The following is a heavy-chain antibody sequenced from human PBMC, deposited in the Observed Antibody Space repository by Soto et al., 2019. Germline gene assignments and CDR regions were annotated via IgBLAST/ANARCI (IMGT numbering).Heavy chain of an antibody. Sequence: QVQLVQSGAEVKRPGASVKVSGKVTGYTLSELSMHWVRQAPGEGLEWMGGFDPEDGETIYAQKFQGRVTMTEDTSTDTAYMELSSLRSEDTAVYYCATGSGYCISTSCRYFDYWGQGTLVTVSS. CDR1: GYTLSELS. J-gene: IGHJ4*02. CDR3: ATGSGYCISTSCRYFDY. D-gene: IGHD2-2*01. CDR2: FDPEDGET. V-gene: IGHV1-24*01.